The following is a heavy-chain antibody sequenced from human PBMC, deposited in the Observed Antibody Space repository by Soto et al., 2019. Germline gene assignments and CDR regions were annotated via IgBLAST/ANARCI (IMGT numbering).Heavy chain of an antibody. CDR2: IHHSGST. D-gene: IGHD3-9*01. V-gene: IGHV4-30-2*01. CDR1: GASISTDDYS. Sequence: PSETLSLTCTVSGASISTDDYSWSWVRQPPGKGLEWIGNIHHSGSTSYNPSLKSRVTISIDGSKNQFSLQLTSVTAADSAVYFCARVKYYDILHGYSSPRTNWFDPWGQGTLVTVSS. J-gene: IGHJ5*02. CDR3: ARVKYYDILHGYSSPRTNWFDP.